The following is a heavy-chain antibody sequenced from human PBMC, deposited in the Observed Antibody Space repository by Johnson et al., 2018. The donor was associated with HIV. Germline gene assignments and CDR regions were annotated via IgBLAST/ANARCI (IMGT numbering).Heavy chain of an antibody. CDR2: ISYDGSNK. J-gene: IGHJ3*02. V-gene: IGHV3-30*04. CDR3: ATDIVVVLAVTGTGAAFDI. Sequence: QVRLVESGGGVVQPGRSLRLSCAASGFTFSSYAMHWVRQAPGKGLEWVAVISYDGSNKYYADSVKGRFTISRDNSKNTLYLQMNSLRAEDTAVYYCATDIVVVLAVTGTGAAFDIWGQGTMVTVSS. D-gene: IGHD2-15*01. CDR1: GFTFSSYA.